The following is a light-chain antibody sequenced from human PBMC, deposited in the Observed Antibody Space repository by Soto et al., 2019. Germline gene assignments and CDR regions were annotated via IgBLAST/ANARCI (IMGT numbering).Light chain of an antibody. CDR2: AAS. V-gene: IGKV1-39*01. J-gene: IGKJ1*01. CDR3: HQTYIAPAT. CDR1: QSINNC. Sequence: DIQMTQSPSSLSASVGDRVTITCRASQSINNCLSWFQQKPGQAPKLLIYAASSLQSGGPSRFSGSGSGTDFILTIDSLQPEDFATYFCHQTYIAPATFGQGTKVGVK.